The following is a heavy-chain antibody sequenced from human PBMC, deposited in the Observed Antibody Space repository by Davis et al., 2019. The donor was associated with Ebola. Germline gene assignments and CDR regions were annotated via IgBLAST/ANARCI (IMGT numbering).Heavy chain of an antibody. J-gene: IGHJ5*02. CDR2: INPNSGGT. V-gene: IGHV1-2*02. Sequence: ASVKVSCKASGYTFTGYYMHWVRQAPGQGLEWMGWINPNSGGTNYAQKFQGRVTMTRDTSISTAYMELSRLRSDDTAVYYCARSIPIVGGSYRYRFDPWGQGTLVTVSS. D-gene: IGHD1-26*01. CDR3: ARSIPIVGGSYRYRFDP. CDR1: GYTFTGYY.